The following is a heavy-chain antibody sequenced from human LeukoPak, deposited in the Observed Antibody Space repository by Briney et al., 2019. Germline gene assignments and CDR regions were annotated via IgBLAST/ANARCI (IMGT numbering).Heavy chain of an antibody. Sequence: PGGTLRLSCAASGFTFSSYGMSWVRQAPGKGLEWVSSISSSSSYIYYADSVKGRFTISRDNAKNSLYLQMNSLRAEDTAVYYCARGARGYWGQGTLVTVSS. V-gene: IGHV3-21*01. CDR3: ARGARGY. J-gene: IGHJ4*02. D-gene: IGHD3-3*01. CDR1: GFTFSSYG. CDR2: ISSSSSYI.